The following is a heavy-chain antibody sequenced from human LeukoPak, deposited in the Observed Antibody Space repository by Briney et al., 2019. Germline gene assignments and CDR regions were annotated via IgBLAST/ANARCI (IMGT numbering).Heavy chain of an antibody. D-gene: IGHD6-6*01. V-gene: IGHV3-21*01. CDR2: ISSSSSYM. Sequence: GGSLRLSCAASGFTFSSYSMNWVRQAPGKGLEWVSSISSSSSYMYYADSVKGRFTISRDNAKNSLYLQMNSLRAEDTAVYYCARGASSSSVSAEWGQGTLVTVSS. CDR3: ARGASSSSVSAE. J-gene: IGHJ4*02. CDR1: GFTFSSYS.